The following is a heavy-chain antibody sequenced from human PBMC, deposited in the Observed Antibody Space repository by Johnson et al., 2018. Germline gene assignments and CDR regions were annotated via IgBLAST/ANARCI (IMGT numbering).Heavy chain of an antibody. CDR2: INSDGGST. CDR1: GITFSSYW. D-gene: IGHD6-13*01. V-gene: IGHV3-74*01. CDR3: VRHSDPYDYDYMDG. J-gene: IGHJ6*03. Sequence: EVQLVESGGGLVQPGGSLRLSCAASGITFSSYWMHWVRQVPGKGLVWVSRINSDGGSTRYADSVKGRFTICRDNAKNTLYRQMNSLRGEDTAMYYCVRHSDPYDYDYMDGWGEGTTVTVSS.